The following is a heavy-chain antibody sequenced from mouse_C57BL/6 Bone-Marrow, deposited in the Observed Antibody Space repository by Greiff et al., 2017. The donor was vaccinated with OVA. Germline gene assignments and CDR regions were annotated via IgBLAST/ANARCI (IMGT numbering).Heavy chain of an antibody. V-gene: IGHV1-53*01. Sequence: VQLQQSGTELVKPGASVKLSCKASGYTFTSYWMHWVKQRPGQGLEWIGNINPSNGGTNYNEKFKSKATLTVDKSSSTAYMQLSSLTSEDSAVYYCARDDYSNYYFDYWGQGTTLTVSS. J-gene: IGHJ2*01. CDR3: ARDDYSNYYFDY. CDR1: GYTFTSYW. CDR2: INPSNGGT. D-gene: IGHD2-5*01.